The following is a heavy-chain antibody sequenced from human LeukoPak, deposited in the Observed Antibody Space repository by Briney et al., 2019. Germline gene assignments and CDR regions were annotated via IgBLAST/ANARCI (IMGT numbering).Heavy chain of an antibody. CDR2: INSDGSIA. CDR3: ARGSEWSSGVSDY. CDR1: GFTFSTYW. V-gene: IGHV3-74*01. J-gene: IGHJ4*02. Sequence: GGSLRLSCAASGFTFSTYWMHWVRQVPGKGLVWVSRINSDGSIADYADAVKGRFTISRDNAKNSLYLQMNSLRAEDTAVYYCARGSEWSSGVSDYWGQGTLVTVSS. D-gene: IGHD3-3*01.